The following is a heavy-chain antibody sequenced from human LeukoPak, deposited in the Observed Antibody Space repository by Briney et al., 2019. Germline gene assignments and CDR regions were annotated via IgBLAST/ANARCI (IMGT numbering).Heavy chain of an antibody. Sequence: ASVKVSCKASGYTFTSYAMNWVRQAPGQGLEWMGWINTNTGNPTYAQGFTGRFVFSLDTSVSTAYLQISSLKAEDTAVYYCAREGTGDDDYGAVDAFDIWGQGTMVIVSS. J-gene: IGHJ3*02. CDR3: AREGTGDDDYGAVDAFDI. V-gene: IGHV7-4-1*02. D-gene: IGHD4-17*01. CDR1: GYTFTSYA. CDR2: INTNTGNP.